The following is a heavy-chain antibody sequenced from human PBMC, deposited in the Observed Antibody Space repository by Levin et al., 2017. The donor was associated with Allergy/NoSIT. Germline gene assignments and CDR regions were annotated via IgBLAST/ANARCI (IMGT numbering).Heavy chain of an antibody. CDR1: GFTFSSYG. J-gene: IGHJ4*02. CDR2: ISYDGSNK. Sequence: LSLTCAASGFTFSSYGMHWVRQAPGKGLEWVAVISYDGSNKYYADSVKGRFTISRDNSKNTLYLQMNSLRAEDTAVYYCAKVSVAGPFDYWGQGTLVTVSS. CDR3: AKVSVAGPFDY. D-gene: IGHD6-19*01. V-gene: IGHV3-30*18.